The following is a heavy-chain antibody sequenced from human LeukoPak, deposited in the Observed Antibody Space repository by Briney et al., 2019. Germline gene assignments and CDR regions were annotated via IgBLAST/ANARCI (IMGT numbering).Heavy chain of an antibody. D-gene: IGHD2-2*01. Sequence: PGGSLRLSCAASGFTVSSNYMSWARQAPGKGLEWVSVIYSGGSTYYADSVKGRFTISRDNSKNTLYLQMNSLRAEDTAVYYCARDGSAASSRDLYYYYYGMDVWGQGTTVTVSS. J-gene: IGHJ6*02. CDR3: ARDGSAASSRDLYYYYYGMDV. CDR2: IYSGGST. CDR1: GFTVSSNY. V-gene: IGHV3-53*01.